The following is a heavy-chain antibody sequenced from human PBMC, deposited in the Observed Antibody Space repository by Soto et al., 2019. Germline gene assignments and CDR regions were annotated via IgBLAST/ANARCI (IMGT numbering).Heavy chain of an antibody. CDR2: FDPEDGET. D-gene: IGHD1-26*01. V-gene: IGHV1-24*01. Sequence: ASVKVSCKVSGYTLTELSMHWVRQAPGKGLEWMGSFDPEDGETIYAQKFQGRVTMTEDTSTDTAYMELSSLRSEDTAVYYCATGSGSYWYFDLWGRGTLVTVSS. CDR1: GYTLTELS. J-gene: IGHJ2*01. CDR3: ATGSGSYWYFDL.